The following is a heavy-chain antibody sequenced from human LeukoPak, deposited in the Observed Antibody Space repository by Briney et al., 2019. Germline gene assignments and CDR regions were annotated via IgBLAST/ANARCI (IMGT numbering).Heavy chain of an antibody. CDR2: ISYEGRNN. D-gene: IGHD3-3*01. Sequence: AGGALRLSCAASGFTFSSYAMQWGRPAPGKGLEWVAFISYEGRNNYYADSVKGRFTISRDNSKNTLYLQMTTLRGEDTAVYFCAGGPDFWRGYSFDSWGQGPLVTVSS. CDR3: AGGPDFWRGYSFDS. V-gene: IGHV3-30*14. J-gene: IGHJ4*02. CDR1: GFTFSSYA.